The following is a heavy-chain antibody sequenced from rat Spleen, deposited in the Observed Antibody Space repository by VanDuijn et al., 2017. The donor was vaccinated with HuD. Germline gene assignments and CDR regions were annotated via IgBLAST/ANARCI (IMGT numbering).Heavy chain of an antibody. CDR2: ITTGGGST. J-gene: IGHJ4*01. Sequence: EVQLVESGGGLVQPGRSLKLSCAASGFTFNNYGMAWVRQAPAKGLAWVAYITTGGGSTYYRDSVKGRFTISRDNAKSSLYIQMDSLRSEDTATYYCTHLYLYVMDAWGQGASVTVSS. CDR1: GFTFNNYG. D-gene: IGHD1-2*01. V-gene: IGHV5-27*01. CDR3: THLYLYVMDA.